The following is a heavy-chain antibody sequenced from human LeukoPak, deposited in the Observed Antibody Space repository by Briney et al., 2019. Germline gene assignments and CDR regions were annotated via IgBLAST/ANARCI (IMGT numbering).Heavy chain of an antibody. CDR2: IFHSGST. CDR3: ASSGSLHYYDY. V-gene: IGHV4-59*01. CDR1: GGSINSYC. J-gene: IGHJ4*02. D-gene: IGHD6-19*01. Sequence: LETLSLTCTVSGGSINSYCWSWIRQPPGKGLEWIGYIFHSGSTSYNPSLKSRVTISVDTSKNQFSLKLSSVTAADTAVYYCASSGSLHYYDYWGQGTLVTDSS.